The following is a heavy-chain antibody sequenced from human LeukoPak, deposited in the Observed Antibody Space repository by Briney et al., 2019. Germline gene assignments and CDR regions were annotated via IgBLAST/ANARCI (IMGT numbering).Heavy chain of an antibody. J-gene: IGHJ4*02. CDR2: IYYSGST. V-gene: IGHV4-39*07. CDR1: GGSISSSSYY. CDR3: ARRDGYSPNFDY. Sequence: SETLSLTCTVSGGSISSSSYYWGWIRQPPGKGLEWIGSIYYSGSTYYNPSLKSRVTISVDTSKNQFSLKLSSVTAADTAVYYCARRDGYSPNFDYWGQGTLVTVSS. D-gene: IGHD5-24*01.